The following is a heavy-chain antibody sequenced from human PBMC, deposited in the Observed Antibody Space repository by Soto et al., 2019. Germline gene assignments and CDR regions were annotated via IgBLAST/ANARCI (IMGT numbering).Heavy chain of an antibody. Sequence: QVQLVQSGAEVKKPGSSVKVSCKASGGTFSTSAISWVRQAPGQGLEWVGGIMPVFATPDYAHNFQGRVTIAADESTTTAYLELTRLRTVDTAVYYRARDKDRQHLGGKYYYSLGAWGQGTAITVSS. CDR2: IMPVFATP. J-gene: IGHJ6*02. CDR1: GGTFSTSA. CDR3: ARDKDRQHLGGKYYYSLGA. V-gene: IGHV1-69*12.